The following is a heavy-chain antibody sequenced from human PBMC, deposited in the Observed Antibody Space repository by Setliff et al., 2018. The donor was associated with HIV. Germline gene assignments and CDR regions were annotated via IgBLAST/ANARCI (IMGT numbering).Heavy chain of an antibody. Sequence: SETLSLTCAVYGESFSGYYWSWIRQPPGKGLEWIGEINHSESTNYNPSLKSRVTISVDTSKNQFSLKLSSVTAADTAVYYCARGGGVTWRSYSFDYWGQGTLVTVS. J-gene: IGHJ4*02. CDR3: ARGGGVTWRSYSFDY. V-gene: IGHV4-34*01. CDR1: GESFSGYY. CDR2: INHSEST. D-gene: IGHD3-10*01.